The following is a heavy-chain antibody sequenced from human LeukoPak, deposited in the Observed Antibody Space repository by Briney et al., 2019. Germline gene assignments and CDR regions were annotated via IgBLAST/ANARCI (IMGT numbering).Heavy chain of an antibody. CDR1: GFTLSIYG. D-gene: IGHD6-13*01. J-gene: IGHJ4*02. CDR3: ARVDSSSWYVVDY. V-gene: IGHV3-23*01. CDR2: ISGSGGST. Sequence: GGSLRLSCAASGFTLSIYGMHWVRQAPGKGLEWVSAISGSGGSTYYADSVKGRFTISRDNSKNTLYLQMNSLRAEDTAVYYCARVDSSSWYVVDYWGQGTLVTVSS.